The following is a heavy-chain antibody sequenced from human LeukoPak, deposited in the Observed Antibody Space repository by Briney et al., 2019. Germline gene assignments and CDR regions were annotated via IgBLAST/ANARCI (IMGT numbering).Heavy chain of an antibody. CDR2: MSYDGSDK. D-gene: IGHD3-10*01. Sequence: PGRSLRLSCAASGFTFSNYAMHWVRQAPGKGLERVAFMSYDGSDKYYADSVKGRFTISRDNSKSTLYLQMNSLRAEDTAVYYCAKDEPGTYSPSDYWGQGTLVTVSS. V-gene: IGHV3-30*18. CDR3: AKDEPGTYSPSDY. CDR1: GFTFSNYA. J-gene: IGHJ4*02.